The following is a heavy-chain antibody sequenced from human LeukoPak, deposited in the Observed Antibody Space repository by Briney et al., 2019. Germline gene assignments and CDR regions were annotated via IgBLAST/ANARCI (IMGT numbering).Heavy chain of an antibody. D-gene: IGHD3-10*01. CDR1: GYSFTSYW. Sequence: GESLKISCKGSGYSFTSYWIGWVRQMPGKGLEWMGIIYPGDSDTRYSPSFQGQVTISADKSISTAYLQWSSLKASDTAMYYCARLLVRGVIITEDAFDIWGQGTMVTVSS. V-gene: IGHV5-51*01. CDR3: ARLLVRGVIITEDAFDI. CDR2: IYPGDSDT. J-gene: IGHJ3*02.